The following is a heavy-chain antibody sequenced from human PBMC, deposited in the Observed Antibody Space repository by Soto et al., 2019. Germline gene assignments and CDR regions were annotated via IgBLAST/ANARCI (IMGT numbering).Heavy chain of an antibody. CDR3: AKDGFCGSTSCLNGLSDI. J-gene: IGHJ3*02. CDR2: ISGSGGTT. Sequence: GGSLRLSCAASGFTLSSYAMTWVRQAPGKGLEWVSAISGSGGTTFYADSVKGRFTISRDNSKNTLYLQMNSLRAEDTAIYYCAKDGFCGSTSCLNGLSDIWGQGKLVTVS. V-gene: IGHV3-23*01. D-gene: IGHD2-2*01. CDR1: GFTLSSYA.